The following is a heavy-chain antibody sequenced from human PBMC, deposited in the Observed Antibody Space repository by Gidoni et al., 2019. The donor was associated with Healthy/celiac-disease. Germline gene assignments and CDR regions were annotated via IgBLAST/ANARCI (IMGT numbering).Heavy chain of an antibody. Sequence: QVQLQESGPGLVQPSQTLSLTCTVSGGSISSGSYYWSWIRQPAGKGLEWIGRIYTSGSTNYNPSLKSRVTMSVDTSKNQFSLKLSSVTAADTAVYYCAREKTGYDFWSGYPDVWGKGTTVTVSS. V-gene: IGHV4-61*02. CDR1: GGSISSGSYY. CDR2: IYTSGST. D-gene: IGHD3-3*01. CDR3: AREKTGYDFWSGYPDV. J-gene: IGHJ6*04.